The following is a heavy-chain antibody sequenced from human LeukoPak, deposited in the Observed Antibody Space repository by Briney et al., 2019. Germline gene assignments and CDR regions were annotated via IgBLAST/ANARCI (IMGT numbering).Heavy chain of an antibody. CDR2: IYYSGST. D-gene: IGHD3-3*01. CDR1: GGSFRGYY. V-gene: IGHV4-59*01. J-gene: IGHJ4*02. CDR3: ARSTDFWSGYYTTDFDY. Sequence: PSETLSLTCAVPGGSFRGYYWSWIRQPPGKGLEWIGYIYYSGSTNYNPSPKSRVNISVDTSNIQLSLKLSSVTAADTAVYYCARSTDFWSGYYTTDFDYWGQGTLVTVSS.